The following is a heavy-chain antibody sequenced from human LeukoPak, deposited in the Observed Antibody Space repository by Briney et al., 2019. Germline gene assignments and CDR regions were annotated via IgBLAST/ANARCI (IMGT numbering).Heavy chain of an antibody. CDR1: GYSFASYW. CDR2: IYPGDSDT. CDR3: AGSASSWWFDY. Sequence: GESLKISCKGSGYSFASYWIGWVRQMPGKGLEWLVIIYPGDSDTRYSPSFQGQVTISADKSISTAYLQWSSLKASDTAIYYCAGSASSWWFDYCGQGTLVTVSS. D-gene: IGHD6-13*01. V-gene: IGHV5-51*01. J-gene: IGHJ4*02.